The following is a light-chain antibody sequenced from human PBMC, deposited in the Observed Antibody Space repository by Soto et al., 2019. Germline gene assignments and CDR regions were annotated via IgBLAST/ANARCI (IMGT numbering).Light chain of an antibody. V-gene: IGKV3-11*01. J-gene: IGKJ1*01. CDR3: QQRSNWPPWT. Sequence: TVLAQSPATLSLSPGERATLSWRASQSISSYLAWYQQKPGQAPRLLIYDASNRATGIPARFSGSGSGTDFTLTISSLEPEDFAVYYCQQRSNWPPWTFGQGTKVDI. CDR1: QSISSY. CDR2: DAS.